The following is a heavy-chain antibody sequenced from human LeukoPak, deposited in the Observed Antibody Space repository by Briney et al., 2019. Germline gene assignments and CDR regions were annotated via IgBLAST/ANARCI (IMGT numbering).Heavy chain of an antibody. CDR2: MNPNSGNT. V-gene: IGHV1-8*01. CDR3: ARGSDMGRQWLVMYYYGMDV. J-gene: IGHJ6*02. CDR1: GYTFTSYD. D-gene: IGHD6-19*01. Sequence: ASVKVSCKASGYTFTSYDINWVRQATGQGLEWMGWMNPNSGNTGYAQKFQGRVTMTRNTSISTAYMELSSLRSEDTAVYYCARGSDMGRQWLVMYYYGMDVWGQGTTVTVSS.